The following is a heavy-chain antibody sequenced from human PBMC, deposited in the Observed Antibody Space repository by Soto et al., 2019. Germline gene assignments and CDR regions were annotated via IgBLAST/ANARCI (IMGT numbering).Heavy chain of an antibody. Sequence: GGSLRLSCAASGFTFSSYGMHWVRQAPGKGLEWVAVISYDGSNKYYADSVKGRFTISRDNSKNTLYLQMNSLRAEDTAVYYCAKIGITMIVNYYFDYWGQGTLVTVSS. CDR1: GFTFSSYG. J-gene: IGHJ4*02. CDR3: AKIGITMIVNYYFDY. V-gene: IGHV3-30*18. CDR2: ISYDGSNK. D-gene: IGHD3-22*01.